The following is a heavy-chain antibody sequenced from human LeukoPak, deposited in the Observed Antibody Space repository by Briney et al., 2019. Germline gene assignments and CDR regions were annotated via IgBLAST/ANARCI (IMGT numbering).Heavy chain of an antibody. D-gene: IGHD1-1*01. J-gene: IGHJ4*02. CDR3: ARYNWNDVVSALDS. CDR2: INPNNGAT. CDR1: GYAFSGDY. V-gene: IGHV1-2*02. Sequence: ASVNVSCAASGYAFSGDYIHWVRQAPGQGLEWRGWINPNNGATNYAQKFQGGVTMTRDTSITTFYMEVSSLTSDDTAVFYCARYNWNDVVSALDSWGQGTLVTVSS.